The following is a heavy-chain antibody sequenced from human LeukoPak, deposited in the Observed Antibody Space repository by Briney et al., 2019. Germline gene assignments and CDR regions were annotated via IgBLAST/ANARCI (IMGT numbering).Heavy chain of an antibody. Sequence: GRSLRLSCAASGFTFSSYGMHWVRQAPGKGLEWVAVISYDGSNKYYADSVKGRFTISRENAKNSLYLQMNSLRAGDTAVYYCARAQYQSDAFDIWGQGTMVTVSS. CDR1: GFTFSSYG. CDR2: ISYDGSNK. CDR3: ARAQYQSDAFDI. V-gene: IGHV3-30*03. J-gene: IGHJ3*02. D-gene: IGHD4-11*01.